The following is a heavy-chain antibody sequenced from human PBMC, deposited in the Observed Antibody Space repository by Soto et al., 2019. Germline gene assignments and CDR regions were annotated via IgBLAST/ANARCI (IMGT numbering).Heavy chain of an antibody. CDR2: INAGNGNT. Sequence: QVQLVQSGAEVKKPGASVKVSCKASGYTFTSYAMHWVRQAPGLRLEWMGWINAGNGNTKYSQKFQGRVTITRDTSASTAYMELSSLRSEDTAVYYCARGAYFYNYYYYMDVWGKGTTVTVSS. CDR3: ARGAYFYNYYYYMDV. CDR1: GYTFTSYA. J-gene: IGHJ6*03. D-gene: IGHD3-10*01. V-gene: IGHV1-3*01.